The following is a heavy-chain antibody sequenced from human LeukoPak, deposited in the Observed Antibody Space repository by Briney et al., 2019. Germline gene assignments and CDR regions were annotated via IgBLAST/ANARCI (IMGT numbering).Heavy chain of an antibody. CDR1: GGSISSGSYY. CDR2: INHSGST. CDR3: ARVAYSSGWYVLGDFDY. V-gene: IGHV4-39*07. Sequence: PSETLSLTCTVSGGSISSGSYYWSWIRQPPGKGLEWIGEINHSGSTNYNPSLKSRVTISVDTSKNQFSLKLSSVTAADTAVYYCARVAYSSGWYVLGDFDYWAREPWSPSPQ. J-gene: IGHJ4*02. D-gene: IGHD6-19*01.